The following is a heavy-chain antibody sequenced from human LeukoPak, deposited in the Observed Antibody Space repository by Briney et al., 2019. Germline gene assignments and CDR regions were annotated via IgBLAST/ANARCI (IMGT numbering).Heavy chain of an antibody. J-gene: IGHJ4*02. CDR3: AKGDSGHDPSIHPPGAFDY. D-gene: IGHD2-21*02. V-gene: IGHV3-43D*03. Sequence: PGGSLRLSCVASGFTFDDYAMHWVRQAPGKGLEWVCLTNWDGNTTFCADSVKGRFTISRDNIKSSLFLQVNSLRPEDSALYYCAKGDSGHDPSIHPPGAFDYWGQGTLVTVSS. CDR1: GFTFDDYA. CDR2: TNWDGNTT.